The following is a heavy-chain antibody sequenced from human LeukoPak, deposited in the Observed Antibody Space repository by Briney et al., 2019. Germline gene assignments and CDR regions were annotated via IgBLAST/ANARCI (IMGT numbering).Heavy chain of an antibody. Sequence: GRSLRLSCAVSEFTFSHFAMHWVRQAPGKGLEWVAVVSSHGNDGYYADSVKGRFTISRDNSKNTLYLQIDSLRAEDTAIYYCTRDAYNFNDFDYWGQGTLVTVSS. D-gene: IGHD5-24*01. CDR1: EFTFSHFA. CDR3: TRDAYNFNDFDY. J-gene: IGHJ4*02. V-gene: IGHV3-30*01. CDR2: VSSHGNDG.